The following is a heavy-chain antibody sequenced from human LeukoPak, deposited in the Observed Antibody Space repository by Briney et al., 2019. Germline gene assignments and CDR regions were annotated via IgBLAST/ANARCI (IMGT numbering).Heavy chain of an antibody. Sequence: SETLSLTCTVSGDSISRSTYFWGWIRQPPGKGLEWIGEINHSGSTNYNPSLKSRVTISVDTSKNQFPLKLSSVTAADTAVYYCASSGSGDHFDYWGQGTLVTVSS. V-gene: IGHV4-39*06. CDR2: INHSGST. D-gene: IGHD2-15*01. CDR1: GDSISRSTYF. CDR3: ASSGSGDHFDY. J-gene: IGHJ4*02.